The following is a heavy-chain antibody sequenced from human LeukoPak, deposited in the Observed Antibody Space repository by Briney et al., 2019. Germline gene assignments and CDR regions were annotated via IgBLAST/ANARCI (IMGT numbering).Heavy chain of an antibody. D-gene: IGHD3-3*01. J-gene: IGHJ4*02. V-gene: IGHV3-11*01. CDR3: TTIKLYDFWSGYPDY. CDR1: GFTFSDYY. Sequence: PGGSLRLSCAASGFTFSDYYMSWIRQAPGKGLEWVSYISSSGSTIYYADSVKGRFTISRDNAKNSLYLQMNSLRAEDTAVYYCTTIKLYDFWSGYPDYWGQGTLVTVSS. CDR2: ISSSGSTI.